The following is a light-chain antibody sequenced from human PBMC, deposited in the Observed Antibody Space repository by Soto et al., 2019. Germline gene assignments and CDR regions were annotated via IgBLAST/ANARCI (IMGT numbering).Light chain of an antibody. CDR2: DVS. Sequence: SALTQPASVSGSPGQSIAISCTGTSSDVGGYNYVSWYQQHPGKAPKLMIYDVSNRPSGVSNRFSGSTSGNTASLTISGLQAEDEADYYCSSYTSSSTYVFGTGTKVTVL. V-gene: IGLV2-14*01. J-gene: IGLJ1*01. CDR1: SSDVGGYNY. CDR3: SSYTSSSTYV.